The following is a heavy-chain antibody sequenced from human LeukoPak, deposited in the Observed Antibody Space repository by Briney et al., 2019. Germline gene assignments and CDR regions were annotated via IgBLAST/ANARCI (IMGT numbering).Heavy chain of an antibody. D-gene: IGHD5-18*01. CDR3: ARVGLGYSYGIFDF. V-gene: IGHV4-59*01. Sequence: PSETLSLTCNVSGGSFRSYYWTWIRQPPGKGLEWIGYISYSGSTNYNPSLKSRVTISVDTSKNQSSLKLSSVTAADTAVYYCARVGLGYSYGIFDFWGQGTLVTVSS. CDR1: GGSFRSYY. J-gene: IGHJ4*02. CDR2: ISYSGST.